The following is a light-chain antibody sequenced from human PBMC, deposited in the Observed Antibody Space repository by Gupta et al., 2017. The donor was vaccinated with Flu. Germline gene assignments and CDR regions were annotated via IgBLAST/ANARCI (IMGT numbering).Light chain of an antibody. J-gene: IGLJ3*02. CDR2: QDI. CDR1: KVGEKY. CDR3: QAWDSSTDYVV. V-gene: IGLV3-1*01. Sequence: TSRITGSGDKVGEKYASWFQQKPAQAPVLLFYQDIKRRSGIPERFSGSNSGTTATLTITGPQAMDEADYYCQAWDSSTDYVVFGGGTKLTVL.